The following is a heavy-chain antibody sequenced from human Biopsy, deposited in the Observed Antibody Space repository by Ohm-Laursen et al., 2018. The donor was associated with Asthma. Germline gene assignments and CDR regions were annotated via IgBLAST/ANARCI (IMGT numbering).Heavy chain of an antibody. V-gene: IGHV3-21*04. CDR3: ARAVDYSHYYGIDV. J-gene: IGHJ6*02. CDR2: ITDTSRYI. Sequence: SLRLSCAASGFTFSHYNMNWVRQAPGKGLEWVSSITDTSRYIKYADSVKGRFTNSRDNAKNSLYLQMNSLRSDDTAVYFCARAVDYSHYYGIDVWGQGTTVTAS. CDR1: GFTFSHYN. D-gene: IGHD3-10*01.